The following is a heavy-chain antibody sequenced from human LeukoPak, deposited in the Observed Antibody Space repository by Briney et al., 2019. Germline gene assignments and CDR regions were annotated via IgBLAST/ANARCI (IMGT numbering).Heavy chain of an antibody. CDR1: GFTFSSYS. CDR3: AREPIYGLNFDY. CDR2: ISSSGSYI. Sequence: PGGSLRLSCAASGFTFSSYSMNWVRQAPGKGLEWVSSISSSGSYIYYADSVKGRFTISRDNANKSQYLQLNSLRAEDTAVYFCAREPIYGLNFDYWGQGTLVTVSS. J-gene: IGHJ4*02. V-gene: IGHV3-21*01. D-gene: IGHD2/OR15-2a*01.